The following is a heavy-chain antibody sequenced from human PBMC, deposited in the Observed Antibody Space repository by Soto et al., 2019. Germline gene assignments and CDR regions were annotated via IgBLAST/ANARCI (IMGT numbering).Heavy chain of an antibody. CDR3: TTVRSQGVGFPVYYYYYMDV. V-gene: IGHV3-15*01. D-gene: IGHD4-17*01. Sequence: GGSLRLSCAASGFTFSNAWMSWVRQAPGKGLEWVGRIKSKTDGGTTDYAAPVKGRFTISRDDSKNTLYLQMNSLKTEDTAVYYCTTVRSQGVGFPVYYYYYMDVWGKGTTVTVSS. J-gene: IGHJ6*03. CDR2: IKSKTDGGTT. CDR1: GFTFSNAW.